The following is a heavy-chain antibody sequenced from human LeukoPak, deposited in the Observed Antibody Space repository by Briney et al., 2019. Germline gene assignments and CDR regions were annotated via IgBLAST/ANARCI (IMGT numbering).Heavy chain of an antibody. J-gene: IGHJ5*02. Sequence: SETLSLTCTVSGGSISSYYWSWIRQPPGKGLEWIGYIYYSGSTNYNPSLKSRVTISVDTSKNQFSLKLSSVTAAGTAVYYCARVDALKDWFDPWGQGTLVTVSS. V-gene: IGHV4-59*01. CDR1: GGSISSYY. CDR2: IYYSGST. CDR3: ARVDALKDWFDP. D-gene: IGHD2-15*01.